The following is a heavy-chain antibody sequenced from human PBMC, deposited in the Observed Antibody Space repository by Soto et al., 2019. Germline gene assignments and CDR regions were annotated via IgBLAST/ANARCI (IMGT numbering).Heavy chain of an antibody. D-gene: IGHD5-18*01. Sequence: CLKISCKGSGYSFPNYWIAWVRQMPGKGLEWMGIFYPGDSDTKYSPSFQGQVTISGDKSMSTAYLQWSSLKASGTAMYYCARNRRNSYGYGMDVWGQGTTVTVSS. V-gene: IGHV5-51*01. CDR1: GYSFPNYW. CDR3: ARNRRNSYGYGMDV. CDR2: FYPGDSDT. J-gene: IGHJ6*02.